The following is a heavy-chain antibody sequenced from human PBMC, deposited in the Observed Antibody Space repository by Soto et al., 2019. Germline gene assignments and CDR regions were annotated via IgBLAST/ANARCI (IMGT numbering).Heavy chain of an antibody. CDR3: ARSGYSYGYGWFDP. D-gene: IGHD5-18*01. CDR1: GFTFSSYG. CDR2: ISYDGSNK. J-gene: IGHJ5*02. V-gene: IGHV3-30*03. Sequence: QVQLVESGGGVVQPGRSLRLSCAASGFTFSSYGMHWVRQAPGKGLEWVAVISYDGSNKYYADSVKGRFTISRDNSKNTLDLQMNSLRAEDTAVYYCARSGYSYGYGWFDPWGQGTLVTVSS.